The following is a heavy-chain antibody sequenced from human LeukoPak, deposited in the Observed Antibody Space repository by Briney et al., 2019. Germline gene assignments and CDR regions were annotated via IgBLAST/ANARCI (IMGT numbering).Heavy chain of an antibody. V-gene: IGHV3-30*04. Sequence: PERSLRLSCAASGFTFSSYAMHWVRQAPGKGLEWVAVISYDGSNKYYADSVKGRFTISRDNSKNTLNLQMNSLRAEDTAVYYCARDGIQLPDTLDYWGLGTLVTVSS. CDR3: ARDGIQLPDTLDY. CDR1: GFTFSSYA. CDR2: ISYDGSNK. D-gene: IGHD1-1*01. J-gene: IGHJ4*02.